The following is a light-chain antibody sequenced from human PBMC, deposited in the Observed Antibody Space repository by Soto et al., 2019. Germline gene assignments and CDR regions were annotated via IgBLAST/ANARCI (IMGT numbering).Light chain of an antibody. V-gene: IGLV2-14*01. CDR1: SSDVGRYNY. J-gene: IGLJ3*02. CDR2: EVT. Sequence: QSVLTQPASVSGSPGQSITISCTGTSSDVGRYNYVSWYQQHPGKAPKLIIYEVTNRPSGVSNRFSGSKSGNTASLTISGLQAEDEADYYCSSYTSSSTRVFGGGTQLTV. CDR3: SSYTSSSTRV.